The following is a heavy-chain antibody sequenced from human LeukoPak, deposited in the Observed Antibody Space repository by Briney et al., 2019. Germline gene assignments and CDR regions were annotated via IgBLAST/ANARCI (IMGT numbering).Heavy chain of an antibody. CDR2: INEEGSGK. CDR1: GFTFRTYW. V-gene: IGHV3-7*01. D-gene: IGHD3-9*01. CDR3: ARDPPFDPPGDWYFDL. Sequence: PGGSLRLSCAASGFTFRTYWMSWVRQAPGEGLEGVASINEEGSGKYYVDSVKGRFTISRDNAKNSLYLQMNSLRAEDTAVYYCARDPPFDPPGDWYFDLWGRGTLVTVSS. J-gene: IGHJ2*01.